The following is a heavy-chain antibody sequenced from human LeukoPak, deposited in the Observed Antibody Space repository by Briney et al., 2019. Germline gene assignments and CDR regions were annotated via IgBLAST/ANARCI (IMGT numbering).Heavy chain of an antibody. Sequence: WGSLRLSCAASGFTFSSYAMHWVRQAPGKGLEYVSAISSNGGSTYYANSVKGRFTISRDNSKNTLYLQMGSLRAEDMAVYYCARGGGIAAANDYWGQGTLVTVSS. J-gene: IGHJ4*02. V-gene: IGHV3-64*01. CDR2: ISSNGGST. CDR3: ARGGGIAAANDY. D-gene: IGHD6-13*01. CDR1: GFTFSSYA.